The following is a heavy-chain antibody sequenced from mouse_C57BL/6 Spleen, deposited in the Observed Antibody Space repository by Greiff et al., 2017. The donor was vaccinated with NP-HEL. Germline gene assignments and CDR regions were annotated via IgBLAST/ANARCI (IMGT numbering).Heavy chain of an antibody. CDR3: ATYYYGSNYAMDY. V-gene: IGHV1-59*01. J-gene: IGHJ4*01. Sequence: QVQLQQPGAELVRPGTSVKLSCKASGYTFTSYWMHWVKQRPGQGLEWIGVIDPSDSYTNYNQKFKGKATLTVDTSSSTAYMQLSSLTSEDSAVYYCATYYYGSNYAMDYWGQGTSVTVSS. CDR1: GYTFTSYW. CDR2: IDPSDSYT. D-gene: IGHD1-1*01.